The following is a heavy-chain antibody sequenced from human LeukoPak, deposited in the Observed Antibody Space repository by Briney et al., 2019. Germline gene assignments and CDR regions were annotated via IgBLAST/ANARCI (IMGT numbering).Heavy chain of an antibody. Sequence: GGSLRLSCAASGFTFSSYGMHWVRQAPGKGLEWVAFIRYDGSNKYYADSVKGRFTISRDNSKNTLYLQMNSLRAEDTAVYYCARISGSYWGNYFDYWGQGTLVTVSS. D-gene: IGHD1-26*01. CDR3: ARISGSYWGNYFDY. V-gene: IGHV3-30*02. CDR1: GFTFSSYG. J-gene: IGHJ4*02. CDR2: IRYDGSNK.